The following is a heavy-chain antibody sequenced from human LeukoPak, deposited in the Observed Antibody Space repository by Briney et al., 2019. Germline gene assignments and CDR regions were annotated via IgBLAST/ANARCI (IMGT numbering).Heavy chain of an antibody. Sequence: SETLSLTCTVSGGSISSYYWSWIRQPPGKGLEWIGYIYYSGSTNYNPSLKSRVTISVDTSKNQFSLKLSSVTAADTAVYYCARSKYYYDSSGPYYFDYWGQGTLVTVSS. CDR3: ARSKYYYDSSGPYYFDY. D-gene: IGHD3-22*01. J-gene: IGHJ4*02. CDR1: GGSISSYY. CDR2: IYYSGST. V-gene: IGHV4-59*08.